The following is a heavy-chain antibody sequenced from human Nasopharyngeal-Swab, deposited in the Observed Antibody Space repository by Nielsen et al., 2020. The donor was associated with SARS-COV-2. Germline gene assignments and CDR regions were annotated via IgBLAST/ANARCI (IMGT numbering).Heavy chain of an antibody. J-gene: IGHJ4*02. CDR2: INPSGGST. CDR1: GYTFTSYY. D-gene: IGHD6-13*01. Sequence: ASVKVSCKASGYTFTSYYMHWVRQAPGQGLEWMGIINPSGGSTSYAQKFQGRVTMTRDTSTSTVYMELSSLRSEDTPVYYCARAFRSWYVMQASDYFNYWGQGTLVTVSS. V-gene: IGHV1-46*01. CDR3: ARAFRSWYVMQASDYFNY.